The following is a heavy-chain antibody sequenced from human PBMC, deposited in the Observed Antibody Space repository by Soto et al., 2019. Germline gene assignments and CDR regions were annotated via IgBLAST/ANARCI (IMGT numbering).Heavy chain of an antibody. CDR3: ARRGSSYSFDM. D-gene: IGHD3-10*01. V-gene: IGHV1-3*01. Sequence: QVQFVQSGAEVEKPGASVKVSCKASGATLDTYTVHWVRQAPGQGPEWMGWINAGNGDSKTSQKFQGTVSITRDKSASTFYMEMSNLRSEDTAVYYCARRGSSYSFDMWGQGTMVTVSS. CDR1: GATLDTYT. J-gene: IGHJ3*02. CDR2: INAGNGDS.